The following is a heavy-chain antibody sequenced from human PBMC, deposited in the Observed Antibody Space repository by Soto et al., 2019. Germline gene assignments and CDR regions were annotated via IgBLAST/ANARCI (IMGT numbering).Heavy chain of an antibody. J-gene: IGHJ4*02. CDR3: ATSLYYYDSSGYHRD. CDR1: GYTLTELS. V-gene: IGHV1-24*01. D-gene: IGHD3-22*01. Sequence: ARGKVSCEVSGYTLTELSMHWVRQAPGKGLEWMGGFDPEDGETIYAQKFQGRVTMTEDTSTDRAYMELSSPRSEDTAVYYCATSLYYYDSSGYHRDWCQGTLVT. CDR2: FDPEDGET.